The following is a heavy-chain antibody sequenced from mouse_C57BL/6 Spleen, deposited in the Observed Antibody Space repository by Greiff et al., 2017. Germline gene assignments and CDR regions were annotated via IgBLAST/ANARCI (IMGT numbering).Heavy chain of an antibody. CDR3: ARPLYYDCYAMDY. V-gene: IGHV2-2*01. CDR2: IWSGGST. D-gene: IGHD2-4*01. CDR1: GFSLTSSG. J-gene: IGHJ4*01. Sequence: VQLQESGPGLVQPSQSLSITCTVSGFSLTSSGVHWVRQSPGKGLEWLGVIWSGGSTDYNAAFISRLSISKDNSKSQVFFKMNSLQADDTAIEYCARPLYYDCYAMDYWGQGTSVTVSS.